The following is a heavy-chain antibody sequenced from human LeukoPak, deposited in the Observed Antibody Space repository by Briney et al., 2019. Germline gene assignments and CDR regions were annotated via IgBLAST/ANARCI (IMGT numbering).Heavy chain of an antibody. D-gene: IGHD1-7*01. Sequence: SVKVSCKASGGTFSSYAVSWVRQAPGQGLEWMGGIIPIFGTANYAQKFQGRVTITTDESTSTAYMELSSLRSEDTAVYYCARGPLNWNYGLDYWGQGTLVTVSS. CDR3: ARGPLNWNYGLDY. CDR2: IIPIFGTA. V-gene: IGHV1-69*05. J-gene: IGHJ4*02. CDR1: GGTFSSYA.